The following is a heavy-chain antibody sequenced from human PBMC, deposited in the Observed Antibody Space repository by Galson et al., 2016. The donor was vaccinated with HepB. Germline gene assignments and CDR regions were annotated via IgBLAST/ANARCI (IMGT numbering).Heavy chain of an antibody. Sequence: SLRLSCAASGFNFSRYVMAWVRQSPGKGLEWVSGIIGSGATTFYADSLEGRFTISRDNSRNTLDLQIDSLRAEDTAVYYCARSYYHDLGTYYMDPYWGQGALVTVSS. D-gene: IGHD3-10*01. J-gene: IGHJ4*02. CDR3: ARSYYHDLGTYYMDPY. V-gene: IGHV3-23*01. CDR2: IIGSGATT. CDR1: GFNFSRYV.